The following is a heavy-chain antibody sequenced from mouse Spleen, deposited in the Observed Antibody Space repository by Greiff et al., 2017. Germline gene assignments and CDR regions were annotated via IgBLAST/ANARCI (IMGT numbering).Heavy chain of an antibody. CDR1: GYTFSSYW. CDR3: ARYGYDGDWYFDV. V-gene: IGHV1-9*01. CDR2: ILPGSGST. J-gene: IGHJ1*01. Sequence: VQLQQSGAELMKPGASVKISCKATGYTFSSYWIEWVKQRPGHGLEWIGEILPGSGSTKYNEKFKGKATFTADTSSNTAYMQLSSLTSEDSAVYYCARYGYDGDWYFDVWGAGTTVTVSS. D-gene: IGHD2-2*01.